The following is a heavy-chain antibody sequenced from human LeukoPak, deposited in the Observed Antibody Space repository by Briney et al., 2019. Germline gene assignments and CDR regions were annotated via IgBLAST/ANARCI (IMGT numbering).Heavy chain of an antibody. Sequence: GGSLRLSCAASGFAFSSYAMSWVRQAPGKGLEWVSCIRGSGATTFHADSVKGRFTISRDNSKNTLYLQMNGLRSEDTAVYYCAQGARANTFWYFDLWGRGTLVTVSS. D-gene: IGHD4/OR15-4a*01. CDR2: IRGSGATT. CDR3: AQGARANTFWYFDL. CDR1: GFAFSSYA. V-gene: IGHV3-23*01. J-gene: IGHJ2*01.